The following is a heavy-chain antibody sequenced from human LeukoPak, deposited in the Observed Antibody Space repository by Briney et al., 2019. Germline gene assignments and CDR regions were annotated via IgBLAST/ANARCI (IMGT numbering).Heavy chain of an antibody. D-gene: IGHD2-15*01. J-gene: IGHJ4*02. CDR1: GYTFTGYY. V-gene: IGHV1-2*02. CDR2: INPNSGGT. CDR3: ARDPNEYCSGGSCYPPFDY. Sequence: ASVKVSCKASGYTFTGYYMHWVRQAPGQGLEWMGWINPNSGGTSYAQKFQGRVTMTRDTSISTAYMELSRLRSDDTAVYYCARDPNEYCSGGSCYPPFDYWGQGTLVTVSS.